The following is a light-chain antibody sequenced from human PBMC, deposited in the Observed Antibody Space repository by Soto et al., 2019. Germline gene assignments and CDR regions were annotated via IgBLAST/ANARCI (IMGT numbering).Light chain of an antibody. Sequence: DVVMTQSPLSLPVTLGQPASISCRSSQSLVLSDGNTYLSWFQQRPGQSPRRLIYKVSNRDSGVPDRFSGSGSGTDFTLKISRVEAEDVGVYYCMQGRRWPYTFGQGTKLEIK. V-gene: IGKV2-30*02. CDR3: MQGRRWPYT. J-gene: IGKJ2*01. CDR2: KVS. CDR1: QSLVLSDGNTY.